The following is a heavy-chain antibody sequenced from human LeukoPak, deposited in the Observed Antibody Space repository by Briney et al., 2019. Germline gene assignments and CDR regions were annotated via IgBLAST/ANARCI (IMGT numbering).Heavy chain of an antibody. V-gene: IGHV3-74*01. CDR2: INSDGGST. J-gene: IGHJ4*02. CDR3: ARAYYYDSSGYYYDYFDY. Sequence: PGGSLRLSCAASGFTFSSYWMHWVRQAPGKGLVWVSRINSDGGSTSYADSVKGRFTISRDNAKNTLYLQMNSLRAEDTAVYYCARAYYYDSSGYYYDYFDYWGQGTLVTVSS. D-gene: IGHD3-22*01. CDR1: GFTFSSYW.